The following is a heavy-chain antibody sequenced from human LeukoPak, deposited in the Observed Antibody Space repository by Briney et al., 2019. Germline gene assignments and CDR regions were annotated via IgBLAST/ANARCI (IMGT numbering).Heavy chain of an antibody. V-gene: IGHV4-4*09. CDR3: ARRVGMYCSGGSCYSYWLDP. Sequence: PSETLSLTCTVSGGSISSYYWSWIRQPPGKGLEWIGYIYTSGSTNYNPSLKSRVTISVDTSKNQFSLKLSSVTAADTAVYYCARRVGMYCSGGSCYSYWLDPWGQGTLVTVSS. J-gene: IGHJ5*02. D-gene: IGHD2-15*01. CDR2: IYTSGST. CDR1: GGSISSYY.